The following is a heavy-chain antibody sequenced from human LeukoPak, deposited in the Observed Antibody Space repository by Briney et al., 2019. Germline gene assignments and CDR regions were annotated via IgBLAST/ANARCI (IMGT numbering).Heavy chain of an antibody. J-gene: IGHJ3*02. CDR3: AKGFADCSSTSCYRWGWLDDAFDI. D-gene: IGHD2-2*01. Sequence: GALVLSCAAAGISFSSYAMSGGRPPPGGGLGWGSAITGSGGSTYYADSVKGRFTISRDNSKNTLYLQMNSLRAEDTAVYYCAKGFADCSSTSCYRWGWLDDAFDIWGQGTMVTVSS. V-gene: IGHV3-23*01. CDR2: ITGSGGST. CDR1: GISFSSYA.